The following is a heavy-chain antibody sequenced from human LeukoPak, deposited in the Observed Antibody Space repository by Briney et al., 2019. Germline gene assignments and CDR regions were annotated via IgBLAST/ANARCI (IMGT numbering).Heavy chain of an antibody. Sequence: ASVKVSCKASGYTFTSYYMHWVRQAPGQGLEWMEIINPSGGSTSYAQKFQGRVTMTRDMSTSTVYMELSSLRSEDTAVYYCARSGRGTYYYFDLWGQGTLVTVSS. CDR2: INPSGGST. V-gene: IGHV1-46*01. CDR1: GYTFTSYY. J-gene: IGHJ4*02. D-gene: IGHD1-26*01. CDR3: ARSGRGTYYYFDL.